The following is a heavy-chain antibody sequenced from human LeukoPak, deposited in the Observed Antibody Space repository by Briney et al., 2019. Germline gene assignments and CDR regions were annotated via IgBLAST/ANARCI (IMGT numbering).Heavy chain of an antibody. CDR3: ASLPAAGWEPDR. CDR1: GGTFSSYA. CDR2: IIPIFGTA. V-gene: IGHV1-69*13. D-gene: IGHD1-26*01. Sequence: ASVKVSCKASGGTFSSYAISWVRQAPGQGLEWMGGIIPIFGTANYAQKFQGRVTITADESTSTAYMELSSLRSEDTAVYYCASLPAAGWEPDRWGQGTLVTVSS. J-gene: IGHJ5*02.